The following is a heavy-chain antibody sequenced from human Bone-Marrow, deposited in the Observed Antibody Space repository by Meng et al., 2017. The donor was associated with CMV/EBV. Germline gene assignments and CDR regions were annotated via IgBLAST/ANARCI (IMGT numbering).Heavy chain of an antibody. CDR2: IGRSNSYI. J-gene: IGHJ6*02. D-gene: IGHD2-2*01. CDR1: GFTFTTHT. V-gene: IGHV3-21*01. CDR3: ARGDCSSTSCYGREYYGMDV. Sequence: GESLKISCAASGFTFTTHTMTWVRQAPGKGLECVSCIGRSNSYIYYADSVKGRFTISRDNAENSLYLQMNSLRAEDTAVYYCARGDCSSTSCYGREYYGMDVWGQGTTVTVSS.